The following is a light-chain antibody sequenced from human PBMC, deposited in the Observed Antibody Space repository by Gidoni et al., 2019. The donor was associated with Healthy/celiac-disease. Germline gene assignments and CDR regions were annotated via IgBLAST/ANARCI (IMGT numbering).Light chain of an antibody. CDR1: ALPKQY. J-gene: IGLJ3*02. V-gene: IGLV3-25*03. CDR3: QSADSSGTPHWV. CDR2: KDS. Sequence: SYELTQPPSVAVSPGQTARITCSGDALPKQYAYWYQQKPGQAPVLVIYKDSERPSGIPGRFSGSSSGTTVTLTSSGVQAEDEADYYCQSADSSGTPHWVFGGGTKLPVL.